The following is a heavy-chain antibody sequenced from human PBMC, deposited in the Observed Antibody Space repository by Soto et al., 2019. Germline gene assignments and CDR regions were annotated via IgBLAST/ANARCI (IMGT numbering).Heavy chain of an antibody. CDR1: GGSLSSYY. D-gene: IGHD3-9*01. CDR3: ARLLDYDILTGIYYYYYYMDV. J-gene: IGHJ6*03. V-gene: IGHV4-59*08. Sequence: SETLSLTCTVSGGSLSSYYWSWIRQPPGKGLEWIGYIYYSGSTNYNPSLKSRVTISVDTSKNQFSLKLSSVTAADTAVYYCARLLDYDILTGIYYYYYYMDVWGKGTTVTVSS. CDR2: IYYSGST.